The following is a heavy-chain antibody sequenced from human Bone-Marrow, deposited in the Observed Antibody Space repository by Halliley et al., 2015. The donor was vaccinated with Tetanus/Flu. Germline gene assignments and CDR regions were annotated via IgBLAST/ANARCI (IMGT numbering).Heavy chain of an antibody. D-gene: IGHD6-13*01. J-gene: IGHJ4*02. CDR2: IYSGGST. Sequence: SLRLSCAASGFTVSSNYMSWVRQAPGKGLECVSVIYSGGSTYYADSVKGRFTISRDNSNNTLYLQMNSLRAEDTAVYYCARGLPTAYSSRWFYFDYWGQGTLVTVSS. CDR3: ARGLPTAYSSRWFYFDY. V-gene: IGHV3-53*01. CDR1: GFTVSSNY.